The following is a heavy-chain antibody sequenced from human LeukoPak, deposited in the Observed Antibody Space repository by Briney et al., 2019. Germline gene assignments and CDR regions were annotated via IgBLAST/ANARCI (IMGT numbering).Heavy chain of an antibody. CDR2: ITSGFTP. V-gene: IGHV3-23*01. CDR3: AKDYSDSRAGDVFLEY. D-gene: IGHD2-15*01. J-gene: IGHJ4*02. Sequence: GGSLRLSCAASGLTFSNYAMSWFRQAPGKGLEWVSGITSGFTPLYADSVKGRFTISRDNSKSTFHLQMNSLRAEDTAVYYCAKDYSDSRAGDVFLEYWGQGTLVTVSS. CDR1: GLTFSNYA.